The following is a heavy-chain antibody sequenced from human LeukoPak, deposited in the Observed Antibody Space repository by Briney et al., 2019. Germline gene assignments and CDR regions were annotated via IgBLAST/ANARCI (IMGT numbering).Heavy chain of an antibody. D-gene: IGHD3-9*01. V-gene: IGHV3-30*04. CDR2: ISYDGSNR. CDR3: ARGPLRYFDY. CDR1: GGTFSSSS. J-gene: IGHJ4*02. Sequence: GASVKVSCKASGGTFSSSSISWVRQAPGKGLEWVAVISYDGSNRYYADSVKGRFTISRDNSKNTLYLQMNSLRAEDTAVYYCARGPLRYFDYGGQGTLVTVSS.